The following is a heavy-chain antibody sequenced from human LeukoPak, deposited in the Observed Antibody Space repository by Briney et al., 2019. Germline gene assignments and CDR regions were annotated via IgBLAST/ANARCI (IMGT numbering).Heavy chain of an antibody. D-gene: IGHD3-9*01. CDR1: GHTFTGYY. CDR2: INPNSGGT. CDR3: ARRYSSHHDAFDI. V-gene: IGHV1-2*02. Sequence: ASVKVSCKASGHTFTGYYMHWVRQAPGQGLEWMGWINPNSGGTNYAQKFQGRVTMTRDTSISTAYMELSRLRSDDTAVYYCARRYSSHHDAFDIWGQGTMVTVSS. J-gene: IGHJ3*02.